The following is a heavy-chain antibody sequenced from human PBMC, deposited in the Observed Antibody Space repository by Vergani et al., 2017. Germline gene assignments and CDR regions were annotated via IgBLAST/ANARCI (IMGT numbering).Heavy chain of an antibody. Sequence: QVQLVESGGGVVQPGRSLRLSCAASGFTFSSYAMHWVRQAPGKGLEWVAVISYDGSNKYYADSVKGRFTISRDNSKNTLYLQMNSLRAEDTAVYYCAGGGLDSSWYIGDYWGEGTLVTVSS. CDR2: ISYDGSNK. D-gene: IGHD6-13*01. V-gene: IGHV3-30-3*01. CDR3: AGGGLDSSWYIGDY. J-gene: IGHJ4*02. CDR1: GFTFSSYA.